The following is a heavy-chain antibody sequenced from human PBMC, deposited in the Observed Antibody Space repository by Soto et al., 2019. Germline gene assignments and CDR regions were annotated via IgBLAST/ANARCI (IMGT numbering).Heavy chain of an antibody. Sequence: SETLSLTCTFSCGSIISGDYYWSWIRQPPGKGLEWIGYIYYSGSTYYNPSLKSRVTISVDTSKNQFSLKLSSVTAADTAVYYCAREDRRITMVRGFGYWGQGTLVTVSS. J-gene: IGHJ4*02. V-gene: IGHV4-30-4*01. D-gene: IGHD3-10*01. CDR3: AREDRRITMVRGFGY. CDR2: IYYSGST. CDR1: CGSIISGDYY.